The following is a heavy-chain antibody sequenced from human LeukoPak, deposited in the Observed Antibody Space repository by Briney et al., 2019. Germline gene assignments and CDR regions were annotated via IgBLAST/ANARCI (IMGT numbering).Heavy chain of an antibody. Sequence: SETLSLTCAVYGGSFSGYYWSWIRQPPGEGLEWIGEINHSGSTNYNPSLKSRVTISVDTSKNQFSLKLSSVTAADTAVYYCARGRGAPRYWGQGTLVTVSS. CDR3: ARGRGAPRY. CDR1: GGSFSGYY. V-gene: IGHV4-34*01. D-gene: IGHD3-10*01. CDR2: INHSGST. J-gene: IGHJ4*02.